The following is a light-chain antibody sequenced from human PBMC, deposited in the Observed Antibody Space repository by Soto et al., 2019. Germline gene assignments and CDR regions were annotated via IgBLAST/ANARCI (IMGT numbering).Light chain of an antibody. CDR1: QSVGAN. Sequence: EIVMTQSPATLSVSPGERATLSCRASQSVGANLAWYQQKPGQAPRLLIYGASTRAASISPRFSGGGSGTEFTLTISSLQSEDFGVYYCQQYTYWPRTFGQGTKVGIK. V-gene: IGKV3-15*01. CDR3: QQYTYWPRT. J-gene: IGKJ1*01. CDR2: GAS.